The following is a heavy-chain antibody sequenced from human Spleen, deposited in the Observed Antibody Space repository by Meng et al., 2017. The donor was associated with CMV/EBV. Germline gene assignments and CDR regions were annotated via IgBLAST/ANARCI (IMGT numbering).Heavy chain of an antibody. CDR3: ARDRDGYNNLDY. CDR1: GYTFTSYG. Sequence: ASVKVSCKASGYTFTSYGISWVRQAPGQGLEWMGWINPNSGGTNYAQKFQGRVTMTRDTSISTAYMELSRLRSDDTAVYYCARDRDGYNNLDYWGQGTLVTVSS. V-gene: IGHV1-2*02. J-gene: IGHJ4*02. D-gene: IGHD5-24*01. CDR2: INPNSGGT.